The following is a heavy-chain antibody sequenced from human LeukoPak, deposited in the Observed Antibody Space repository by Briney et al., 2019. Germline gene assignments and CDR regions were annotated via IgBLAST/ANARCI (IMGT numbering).Heavy chain of an antibody. V-gene: IGHV4-39*01. CDR3: ARVYDSSGYLVLDY. CDR1: GGSISSSSYY. Sequence: SETLSLTCTVSGGSISSSSYYWGWIRQPPGKGLEWIGSIYYSGSTYYNPSLKSRVTISVDTSKNQFSLKLSSVTAADTAVYYCARVYDSSGYLVLDYWGQGTLVTVSP. D-gene: IGHD3-22*01. CDR2: IYYSGST. J-gene: IGHJ4*02.